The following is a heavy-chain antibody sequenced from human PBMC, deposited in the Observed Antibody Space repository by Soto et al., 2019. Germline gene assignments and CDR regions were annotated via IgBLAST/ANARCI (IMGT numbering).Heavy chain of an antibody. CDR1: GFTFDDYT. CDR3: AKGEYSSSSSYYGMDV. CDR2: ISWDGGST. V-gene: IGHV3-43*01. D-gene: IGHD6-6*01. J-gene: IGHJ6*02. Sequence: GGSLRLSCAASGFTFDDYTMHWVRQAPGKGLEWVSLISWDGGSTYYADSVKGRFTISRDNSKNSPYLQMNSLRTEDTALYYCAKGEYSSSSSYYGMDVWGQGTTVTVS.